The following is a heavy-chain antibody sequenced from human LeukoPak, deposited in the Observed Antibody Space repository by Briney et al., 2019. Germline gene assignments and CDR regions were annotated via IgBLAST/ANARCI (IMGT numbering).Heavy chain of an antibody. J-gene: IGHJ4*02. CDR2: IKQDGSEK. D-gene: IGHD2-15*01. V-gene: IGHV3-7*01. Sequence: GGSLRLSCAASGFTFSIYWMSWVRQAPGKGLEWVANIKQDGSEKYYVDSVKGRFTISRDNAKNSLYLQMNNLRAEDTAVYYCAREGVGYYLDQWGQGTLVTVSS. CDR3: AREGVGYYLDQ. CDR1: GFTFSIYW.